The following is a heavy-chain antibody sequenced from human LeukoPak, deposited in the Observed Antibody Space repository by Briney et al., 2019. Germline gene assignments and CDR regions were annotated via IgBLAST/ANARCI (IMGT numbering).Heavy chain of an antibody. J-gene: IGHJ4*02. D-gene: IGHD1-26*01. Sequence: PSETLSLTCSVSGGSIGTYYWNWIRQPAAKGLEWIGYIYYSGSTNYNPSLKSRVTISVDTSKNQFSLKLSSVTAADTAVYYCARTTLYYFDYWGQGTLVTVSS. CDR2: IYYSGST. CDR1: GGSIGTYY. CDR3: ARTTLYYFDY. V-gene: IGHV4-59*01.